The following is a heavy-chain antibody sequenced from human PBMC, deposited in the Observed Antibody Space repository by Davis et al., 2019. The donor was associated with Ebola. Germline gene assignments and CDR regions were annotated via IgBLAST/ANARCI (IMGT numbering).Heavy chain of an antibody. V-gene: IGHV4-39*07. CDR1: GGSISSSSYY. J-gene: IGHJ4*02. Sequence: PSETLSLTCTVSGGSISSSSYYWGWIRQPPGKGLEWIGEIHPSGSTNHNPSLENRATISVDTSKNQFSLKLTSVTTADTAVYYCARGLDQYKLGNIWGQGTLVTVSS. CDR2: IHPSGST. CDR3: ARGLDQYKLGNI. D-gene: IGHD7-27*01.